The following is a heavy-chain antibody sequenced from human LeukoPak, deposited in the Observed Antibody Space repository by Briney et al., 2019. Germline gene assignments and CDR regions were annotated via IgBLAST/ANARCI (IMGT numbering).Heavy chain of an antibody. CDR2: ISSSTSYI. CDR3: ARAEGDYLNYYGMDV. D-gene: IGHD4-17*01. Sequence: GGSLRLSCAASGFXFTSYSINWVRQPPGKGLQWVSSISSSTSYIYYADSVNGRFTISRDNAKNSLYLQMNSLRAEDTAVYYCARAEGDYLNYYGMDVWGQGTRVTVS. CDR1: GFXFTSYS. J-gene: IGHJ6*02. V-gene: IGHV3-21*01.